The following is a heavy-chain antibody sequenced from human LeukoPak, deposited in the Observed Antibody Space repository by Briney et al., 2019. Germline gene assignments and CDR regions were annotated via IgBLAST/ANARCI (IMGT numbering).Heavy chain of an antibody. V-gene: IGHV3-30*02. CDR3: AKDKGATVTTFDY. CDR1: GFTFSSYG. D-gene: IGHD4-17*01. J-gene: IGHJ4*02. CDR2: IRYDGSNK. Sequence: GGSLRLSRAASGFTFSSYGMHWVRQAPGKGLEWVAFIRYDGSNKYYADSVKGRFTISRDNSKNTLYLQMNSLRAEDTAVYYCAKDKGATVTTFDYWGQGTLVTVSS.